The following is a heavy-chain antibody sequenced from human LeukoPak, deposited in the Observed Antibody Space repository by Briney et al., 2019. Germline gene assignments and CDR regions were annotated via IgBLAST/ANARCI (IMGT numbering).Heavy chain of an antibody. CDR1: GFTFDDYA. CDR2: ISWNSGSI. D-gene: IGHD1-26*01. V-gene: IGHV3-9*01. J-gene: IGHJ4*02. Sequence: GGSLRLSCAASGFTFDDYAMHWVRQAPGQGLERVSGISWNSGSIGYADSVKGRFTISRDNAKNSLYLQMDSLRAEDTALYYCEKDCGVIVGATCYWGQGTLVTVSS. CDR3: EKDCGVIVGATCY.